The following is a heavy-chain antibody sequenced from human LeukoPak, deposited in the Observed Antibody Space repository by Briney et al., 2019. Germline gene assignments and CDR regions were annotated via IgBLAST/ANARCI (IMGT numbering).Heavy chain of an antibody. CDR1: GFTFSSYN. D-gene: IGHD6-13*01. CDR3: ARDGEAAGNMDY. V-gene: IGHV3-48*04. CDR2: ISRGSDTI. Sequence: PGESLRLSCVASGFTFSSYNMDWVRQAPGKGLEWVSYISRGSDTIYYRDSVKGRFTTSRDNTKNSLYLQMNSLTAEDTAVYYCARDGEAAGNMDYWGQGTLVTVSS. J-gene: IGHJ4*02.